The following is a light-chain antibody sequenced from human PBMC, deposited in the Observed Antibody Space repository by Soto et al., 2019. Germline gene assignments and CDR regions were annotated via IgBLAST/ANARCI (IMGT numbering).Light chain of an antibody. CDR3: QQYNTWPIT. V-gene: IGKV3D-15*01. J-gene: IGKJ5*01. Sequence: EIVMTQSPGTLSLSPGERATLSCRASQSVSSNYVAWYQQKPGQSPRLLIYGASSRATGIPARFSGSESGTEFTLTISSLQSEDFAVYYCQQYNTWPITFGQGTRLEIK. CDR1: QSVSSN. CDR2: GAS.